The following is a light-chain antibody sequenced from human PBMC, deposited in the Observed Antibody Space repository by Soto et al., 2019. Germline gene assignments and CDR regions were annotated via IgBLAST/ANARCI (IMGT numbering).Light chain of an antibody. CDR2: LNSDGSH. V-gene: IGLV4-69*01. J-gene: IGLJ2*01. Sequence: QAVVNQAPSASASLGASVKLTCTLSSGHSSYAIAWHQQQPEKGPRYLMKLNSDGSHSKGDGIPDRFSGSSSGAERYLTISSIQSEDEADYYCQTWGTGIRVFGGGTKVTVL. CDR3: QTWGTGIRV. CDR1: SGHSSYA.